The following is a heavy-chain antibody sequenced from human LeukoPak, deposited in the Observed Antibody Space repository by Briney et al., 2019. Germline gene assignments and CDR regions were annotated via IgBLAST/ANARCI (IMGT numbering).Heavy chain of an antibody. CDR2: MNPNSGYT. J-gene: IGHJ4*02. D-gene: IGHD6-19*01. CDR1: GYTFTSYD. CDR3: ATISSGWHSDEY. V-gene: IGHV1-8*01. Sequence: GASVKVSCKASGYTFTSYDINWVRQATGQGLECMGWMNPNSGYTGYAQKFQGRVTMTRNTSINTACMELSNLRSEDTAVYYCATISSGWHSDEYWGQGTLVTVSS.